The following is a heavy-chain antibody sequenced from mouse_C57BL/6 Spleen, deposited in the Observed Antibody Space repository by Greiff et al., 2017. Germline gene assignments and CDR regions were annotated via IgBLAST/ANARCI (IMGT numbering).Heavy chain of an antibody. J-gene: IGHJ2*01. CDR1: GFTFSSYG. V-gene: IGHV5-6*02. Sequence: EVKVVESGGDLVKPGGSLKLSCAASGFTFSSYGMSWVRRTPDKRLEWVATISSGGSYTYYPNSVKGRFTISRDNAKNTLSLQMSSLKSEDTAMYYCARRRDSYFDYWGQGTTRTVSS. CDR3: ARRRDSYFDY. CDR2: ISSGGSYT.